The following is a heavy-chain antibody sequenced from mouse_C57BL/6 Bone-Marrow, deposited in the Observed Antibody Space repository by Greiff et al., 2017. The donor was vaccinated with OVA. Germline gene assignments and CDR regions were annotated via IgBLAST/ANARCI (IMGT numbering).Heavy chain of an antibody. D-gene: IGHD2-1*01. CDR1: GFNIKNTY. J-gene: IGHJ3*01. CDR2: IDPANGNT. Sequence: VQLKESVAELVRPGASVKLSCTASGFNIKNTYMHWVKQRPEQGLEWIGRIDPANGNTKYAPKFQGKATITADTSSNTAYLQLSSLTSEDTAIYYCARTIYYGNYRFAYWGQGTLVTVSA. V-gene: IGHV14-3*01. CDR3: ARTIYYGNYRFAY.